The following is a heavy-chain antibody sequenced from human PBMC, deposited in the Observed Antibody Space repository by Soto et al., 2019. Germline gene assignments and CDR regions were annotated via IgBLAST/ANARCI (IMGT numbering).Heavy chain of an antibody. V-gene: IGHV1-18*01. CDR3: ARAADTYYYGSGSHPHDY. D-gene: IGHD3-10*01. CDR2: ISAYNGNT. CDR1: GYTFTSYA. Sequence: ASVKVSCKASGYTFTSYAISWVRQAPGQGLEWMGWISAYNGNTNYAQKLQGRVTMTTDTSTSTAYMELRSLRSDDTAVYYCARAADTYYYGSGSHPHDYWGQGTLVTVSS. J-gene: IGHJ4*02.